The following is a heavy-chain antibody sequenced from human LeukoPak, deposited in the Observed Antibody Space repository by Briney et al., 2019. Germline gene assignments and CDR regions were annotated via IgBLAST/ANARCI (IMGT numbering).Heavy chain of an antibody. V-gene: IGHV3-66*04. CDR3: ARHSEYYYASSSGWWFDP. CDR1: EFSISRHY. CDR2: FSIGGTT. D-gene: IGHD3-22*01. Sequence: GGSLRLSCTASEFSISRHYMSWVRQAPGKGLEWVSTFSIGGTTYYAASVKGRFSISRDNSENAVFLHLNILRAEDTATYFCARHSEYYYASSSGWWFDPWGQGTLVIVSS. J-gene: IGHJ5*02.